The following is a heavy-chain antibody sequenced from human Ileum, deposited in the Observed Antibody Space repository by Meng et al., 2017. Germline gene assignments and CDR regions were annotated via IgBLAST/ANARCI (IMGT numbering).Heavy chain of an antibody. V-gene: IGHV4-61*01. CDR2: IYYSGST. D-gene: IGHD6-6*01. J-gene: IGHJ4*02. CDR3: ARSSTSPASYFFDY. CDR1: GGSFSSGSYS. Sequence: QVRVPESARRRLLTSETLSRAWTGSGGSFSSGSYSWSWIRPPPGKGLEWIGHIYYSGSTNYNPSLKSRVTISVDMSKNQFSLKLNSVTAADTAIYFCARSSTSPASYFFDYWGQGTLVTVSS.